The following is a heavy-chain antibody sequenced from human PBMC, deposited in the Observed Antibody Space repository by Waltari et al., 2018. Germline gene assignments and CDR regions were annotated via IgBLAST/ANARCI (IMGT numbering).Heavy chain of an antibody. CDR2: IYWNDDK. J-gene: IGHJ4*02. V-gene: IGHV2-5*01. Sequence: QITLKEPGFTLVKPTQTLTLTCTFSGFSLSTSGVGVGWIRLSPEKALEWRALIYWNDDKRCSPSLKGRLTITKDTSKNQVILTMTNMDPVDTATYYGAHSPPSFAWYYSYYFDYWGQGTLVTVSS. D-gene: IGHD3-10*01. CDR1: GFSLSTSGVG. CDR3: AHSPPSFAWYYSYYFDY.